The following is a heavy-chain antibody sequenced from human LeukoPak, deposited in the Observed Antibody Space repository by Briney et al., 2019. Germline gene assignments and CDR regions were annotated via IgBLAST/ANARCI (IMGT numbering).Heavy chain of an antibody. Sequence: SETLSLTCTVSGGSISSGGYYWSWIRQHPGKGLEWIGYIYYSGSTYYNPPLKSRVIISVDTSKNQFSLKLSSVTAADTAVYYCAGEGIPDWFDPWGQGTLVTVSS. CDR3: AGEGIPDWFDP. D-gene: IGHD2-21*01. J-gene: IGHJ5*02. CDR2: IYYSGST. V-gene: IGHV4-31*03. CDR1: GGSISSGGYY.